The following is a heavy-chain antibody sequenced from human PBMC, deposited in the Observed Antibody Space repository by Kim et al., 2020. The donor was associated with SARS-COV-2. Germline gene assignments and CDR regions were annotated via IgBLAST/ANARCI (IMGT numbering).Heavy chain of an antibody. D-gene: IGHD1-1*01. J-gene: IGHJ4*02. Sequence: NTKYSQKFQGRVTITRDTSASTAYMELSSLRSEDTAVYYCARRGAIGYDYWGQGTLVTVSS. V-gene: IGHV1-3*01. CDR3: ARRGAIGYDY. CDR2: NT.